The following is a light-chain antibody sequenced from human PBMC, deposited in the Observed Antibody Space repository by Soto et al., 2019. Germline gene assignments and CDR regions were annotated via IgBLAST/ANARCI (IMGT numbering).Light chain of an antibody. Sequence: DIQMTQSPSTLSASVGDTVTITCRASQSISSWLAWYQQKPGKAPKLLIYDASSLESGVPPRFSCSGYGTEFTLTVGSRQPDDFATYYCQQYNSHSITFGPGTKVDIK. CDR1: QSISSW. J-gene: IGKJ3*01. CDR3: QQYNSHSIT. CDR2: DAS. V-gene: IGKV1-5*01.